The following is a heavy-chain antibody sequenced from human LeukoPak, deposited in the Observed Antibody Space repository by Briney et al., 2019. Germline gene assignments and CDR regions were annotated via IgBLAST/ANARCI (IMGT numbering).Heavy chain of an antibody. J-gene: IGHJ4*02. D-gene: IGHD5-24*01. Sequence: ASVKVSRKASGYTFTSYDINWVRQATGQGLEWMGWMNPNSGNTGYAQKFQGRVTMTRNTSISTAYMELSSLRAEDTAVYYCVGLPRDGYNGYYFDYWGQGTLVTVSS. CDR1: GYTFTSYD. V-gene: IGHV1-8*01. CDR3: VGLPRDGYNGYYFDY. CDR2: MNPNSGNT.